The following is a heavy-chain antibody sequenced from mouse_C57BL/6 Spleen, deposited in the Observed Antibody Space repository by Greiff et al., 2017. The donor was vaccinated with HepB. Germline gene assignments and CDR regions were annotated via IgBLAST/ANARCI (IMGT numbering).Heavy chain of an antibody. D-gene: IGHD1-1*01. CDR1: GFTFTDYY. Sequence: EVQVVESGGGLVQPGGSLSLSCAASGFTFTDYYMSWVRQPPGKALEWLGFIRNKANGYTTEYSASVKGRFTISRDNSQSILYLQMNALRAEDSATYYCARSLSYYYFDYWGQGTTLTVSS. CDR2: IRNKANGYTT. J-gene: IGHJ2*01. CDR3: ARSLSYYYFDY. V-gene: IGHV7-3*01.